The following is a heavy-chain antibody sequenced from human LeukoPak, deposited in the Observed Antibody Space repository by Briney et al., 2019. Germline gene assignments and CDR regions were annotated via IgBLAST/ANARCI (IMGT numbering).Heavy chain of an antibody. CDR2: INAYNGNT. J-gene: IGHJ5*02. D-gene: IGHD3-22*01. V-gene: IGHV1-18*01. Sequence: GASVKVSCKASGYTFTSYGLSWVRQAPGQGLECMGGINAYNGNTNYAQKVQGRVTMTTDTSTSTAYMELRSMRSDDTAVYYCARDIGGNYYDSSGYWFDPWGQGTLVTVSS. CDR1: GYTFTSYG. CDR3: ARDIGGNYYDSSGYWFDP.